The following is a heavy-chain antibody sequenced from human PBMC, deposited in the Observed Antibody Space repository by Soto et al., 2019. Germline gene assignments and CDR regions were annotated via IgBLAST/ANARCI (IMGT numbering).Heavy chain of an antibody. Sequence: PGGSLRLSCAASGFTFSSYAMHWVRQAPGKGLEWVAVISYDGSNKYYADSVKGRFTISRDNSKNTLYLQMNSLRAEDTAVYYCARVKVTHNDYWGQGTLVTVSS. CDR1: GFTFSSYA. D-gene: IGHD4-4*01. CDR3: ARVKVTHNDY. V-gene: IGHV3-30-3*01. J-gene: IGHJ4*02. CDR2: ISYDGSNK.